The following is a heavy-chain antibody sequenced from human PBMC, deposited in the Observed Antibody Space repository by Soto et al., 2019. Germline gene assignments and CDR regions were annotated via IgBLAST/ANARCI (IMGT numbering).Heavy chain of an antibody. CDR1: GGSITSGAYY. CDR2: IYYTGST. CDR3: ARVSGHNTGYYSVHFMDV. Sequence: TLSLTCNVSGGSITSGAYYCNWTRQSPGKGLEWIGYIYYTGSTCYSPSLTSRVTISLDTSENHFSLDMNSVTAADTAVYFCARVSGHNTGYYSVHFMDVWGQGTTVTVSS. D-gene: IGHD5-18*01. V-gene: IGHV4-30-4*01. J-gene: IGHJ6*02.